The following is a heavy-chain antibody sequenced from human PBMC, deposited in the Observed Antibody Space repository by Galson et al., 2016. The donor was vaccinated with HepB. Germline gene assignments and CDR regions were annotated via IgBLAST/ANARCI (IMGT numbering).Heavy chain of an antibody. Sequence: SLRLSCAASGFTVSSNYMSWVRQAPGKGLEGVSVMYSGGVTNYGDSVKGRATISRDNSKNILYLQLNSLRVEDTGVYYCATHPEHPHGSSGGQGTLVTVSS. CDR1: GFTVSSNY. V-gene: IGHV3-66*01. J-gene: IGHJ4*02. D-gene: IGHD1/OR15-1a*01. CDR3: ATHPEHPHGSS. CDR2: MYSGGVT.